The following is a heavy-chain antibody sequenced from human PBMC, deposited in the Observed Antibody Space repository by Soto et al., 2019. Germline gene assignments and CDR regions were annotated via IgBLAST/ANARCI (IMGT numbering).Heavy chain of an antibody. CDR2: IWFDGSKE. D-gene: IGHD3-10*01. J-gene: IGHJ4*02. V-gene: IGHV3-33*03. CDR3: AKDADIRGLIPYYLDY. CDR1: TFNFNYYA. Sequence: QVQLVESGGGVVQPGRPLRLSCAASTFNFNYYAMHWVRQAPAKGLEWVAVIWFDGSKEYYADSAKGRFTISRDNAKNSLFLQMNSLRAEDTALYYCAKDADIRGLIPYYLDYWGQGTPVTVSS.